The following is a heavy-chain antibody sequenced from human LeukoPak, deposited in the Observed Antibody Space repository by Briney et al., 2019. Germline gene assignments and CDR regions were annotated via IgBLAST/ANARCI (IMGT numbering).Heavy chain of an antibody. Sequence: GASVKVSCKASGYTFTSYGISWVRQAPGQGLEWMGWISAYNGNTNYAQKLQGRVTMTTDTSTSTAYMELRSLRSDDTALYYCARAAWVSTSSKYYFDNWGQGTLVTVSS. J-gene: IGHJ4*02. CDR3: ARAAWVSTSSKYYFDN. V-gene: IGHV1-18*01. CDR2: ISAYNGNT. D-gene: IGHD2-21*01. CDR1: GYTFTSYG.